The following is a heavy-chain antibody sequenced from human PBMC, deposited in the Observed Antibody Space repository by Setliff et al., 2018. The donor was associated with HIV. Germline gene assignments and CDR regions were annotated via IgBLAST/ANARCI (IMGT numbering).Heavy chain of an antibody. J-gene: IGHJ4*02. D-gene: IGHD2-21*02. V-gene: IGHV1-69*10. CDR3: ARDGAGGDAQQADDY. CDR2: IIPILGIA. Sequence: SVKVSCKASGGTLSSYAISWVRQAPGQGLEWMGGIIPILGIANYAQKFQGRVTITADKSTSTAYMELSSLRSEDTAVYYCARDGAGGDAQQADDYWGQGTLVTVSS. CDR1: GGTLSSYA.